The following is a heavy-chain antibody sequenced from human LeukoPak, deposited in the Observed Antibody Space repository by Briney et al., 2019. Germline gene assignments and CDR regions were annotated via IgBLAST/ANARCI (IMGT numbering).Heavy chain of an antibody. Sequence: SETLSLTCTVSGGSISSSSYYWGWIRQPPGKGLEWIGSIDYSGSTYYNPSLKSRVTISVDTSKNQFSLKLSSVTAADTAVYYCARVLDDYGDYVRLVGSDYWGQGTLVTVSS. CDR2: IDYSGST. J-gene: IGHJ4*02. D-gene: IGHD4-17*01. CDR3: ARVLDDYGDYVRLVGSDY. CDR1: GGSISSSSYY. V-gene: IGHV4-39*07.